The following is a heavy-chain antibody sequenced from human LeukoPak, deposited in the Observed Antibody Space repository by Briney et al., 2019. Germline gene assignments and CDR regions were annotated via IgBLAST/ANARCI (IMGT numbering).Heavy chain of an antibody. J-gene: IGHJ4*02. Sequence: GRSLRLSCAASGFTFSSYGMHWVRQAPGKGLEWVAVISYDGSNKYYADSMKGRFTISRDNSKNTLYLQMNSLRAEDTAVYYCAKLTGYHPLDYWGQGTLVTVSS. V-gene: IGHV3-30*18. CDR1: GFTFSSYG. CDR2: ISYDGSNK. CDR3: AKLTGYHPLDY. D-gene: IGHD3-9*01.